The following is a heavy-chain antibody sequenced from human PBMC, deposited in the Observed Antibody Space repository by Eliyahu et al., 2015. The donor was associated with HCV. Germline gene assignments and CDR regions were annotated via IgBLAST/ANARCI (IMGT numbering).Heavy chain of an antibody. Sequence: QVQLVESGGGVVQPGRSLRLSCAASGFTFSNYVMHWVRQAPGRGREWVALISYDGSHKYYGDSVKGRFTISRDDSRNTLFLQMNSLRAEDTAVFYCARGMRSATQDDFWGDYYMDVWGKGTTVTVSS. V-gene: IGHV3-30*14. CDR3: ARGMRSATQDDFWGDYYMDV. J-gene: IGHJ6*03. CDR1: GFTFSNYV. D-gene: IGHD3-3*01. CDR2: ISYDGSHK.